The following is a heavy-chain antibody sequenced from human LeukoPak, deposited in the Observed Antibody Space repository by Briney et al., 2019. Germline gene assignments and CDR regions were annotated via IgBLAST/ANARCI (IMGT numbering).Heavy chain of an antibody. CDR1: GFTFSDYA. D-gene: IGHD4-17*01. Sequence: PGGSQRLSCAASGFTFSDYALDWVRQAPGKGLEWVSFITTSGGASYYADSVKGRFTVSRDNSKNTLFLQMSGLRAEDTAVYYCAKGTAVTTFFDSWGQGALVAVSS. CDR3: AKGTAVTTFFDS. CDR2: ITTSGGAS. V-gene: IGHV3-23*01. J-gene: IGHJ4*02.